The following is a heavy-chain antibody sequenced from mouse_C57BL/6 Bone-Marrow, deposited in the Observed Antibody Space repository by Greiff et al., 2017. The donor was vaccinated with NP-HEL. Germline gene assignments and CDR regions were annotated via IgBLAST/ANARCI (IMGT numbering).Heavy chain of an antibody. CDR1: GFNIKDDY. CDR2: IDPENGDT. V-gene: IGHV14-4*01. J-gene: IGHJ2*01. Sequence: EVKLVESGAELVRPGASVKLSCTASGFNIKDDYMHWVKQRPEQGLEWIGWIDPENGDTEYAPKFQGKATITADTSSNTAYLQLSSLTSEDTAVYYCTTTMVTPFDYWGQGTTLTVSS. D-gene: IGHD2-2*01. CDR3: TTTMVTPFDY.